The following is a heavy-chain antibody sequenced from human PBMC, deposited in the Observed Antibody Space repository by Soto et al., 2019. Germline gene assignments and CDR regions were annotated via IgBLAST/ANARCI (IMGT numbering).Heavy chain of an antibody. D-gene: IGHD4-17*01. CDR2: VNPNDGDT. CDR3: ARVPAPGRPVTTYY. J-gene: IGHJ4*02. Sequence: QVQLVQSGAEVKKPGASVKVSCKTSGYIFTDFFVHWIRQAPGQGLEWLGWVNPNDGDTEYAQNFLGRAFLTRDTSTSTVYMELIRLTTNDTAVYYCARVPAPGRPVTTYYWGQGSLV. V-gene: IGHV1-2*02. CDR1: GYIFTDFF.